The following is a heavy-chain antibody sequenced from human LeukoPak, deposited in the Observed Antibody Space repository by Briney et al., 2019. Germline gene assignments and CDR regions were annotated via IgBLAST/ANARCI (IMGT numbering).Heavy chain of an antibody. CDR3: ARGVECDILTGYDPYFDY. D-gene: IGHD3-9*01. V-gene: IGHV4-30-4*01. CDR2: IYYSGST. Sequence: SETLSLACTVSGGSISSGDYYWGWLRQPPGRGLEWPGYIYYSGSTYYNPSLKSRVTISVDTSKNQFSLKLSSVTAADTAVYYCARGVECDILTGYDPYFDYWGQGTLVTVSS. CDR1: GGSISSGDYY. J-gene: IGHJ4*02.